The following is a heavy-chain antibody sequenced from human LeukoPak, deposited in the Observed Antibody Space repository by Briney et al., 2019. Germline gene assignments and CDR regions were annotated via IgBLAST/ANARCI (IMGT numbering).Heavy chain of an antibody. D-gene: IGHD2/OR15-2a*01. CDR2: ISGSAGST. J-gene: IGHJ5*02. CDR1: GFTFSNYA. V-gene: IGHV3-23*01. Sequence: GGSLTLSCAASGFTFSNYAMTWVRHSPEKGLEWLSHISGSAGSTYYGDSVKGRFAIYRDNSKNTVYLKMNSLRAEDTAVYYCAKDDEVGYLYAWRGLDPWGQGTLVTVSS. CDR3: AKDDEVGYLYAWRGLDP.